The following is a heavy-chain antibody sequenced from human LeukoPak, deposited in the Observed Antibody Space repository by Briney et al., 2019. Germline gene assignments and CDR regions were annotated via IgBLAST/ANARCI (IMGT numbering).Heavy chain of an antibody. Sequence: PGGSLRLSCAASGFTFNNYAMHWVRQAPGKGLEWVAVISYDGSNKYYADSVKGRFTISRDNSKNTLYLQMNSLRAEDTAVYYCARDRVQYCGGDCPANAFDIWGQGTMVTVSS. CDR3: ARDRVQYCGGDCPANAFDI. CDR2: ISYDGSNK. J-gene: IGHJ3*02. D-gene: IGHD2-21*02. CDR1: GFTFNNYA. V-gene: IGHV3-30-3*01.